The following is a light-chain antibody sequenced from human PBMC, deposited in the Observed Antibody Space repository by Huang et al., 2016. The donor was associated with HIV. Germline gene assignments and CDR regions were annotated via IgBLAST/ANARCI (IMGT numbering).Light chain of an antibody. CDR3: IPRTHLPPGRT. Sequence: EVVMTQSPLSLPVNLGQPASISCRSSPRLVHSDGKTFLNWFRRTECETSMRLSYEVAYRDSGGLDRVSGRGSGTDVTLKCSRVEAEDVGVCYCIPRTHLPPGRTFRQGTK. CDR1: PRLVHSDGKTF. V-gene: IGKV2-30*02. CDR2: EVA. J-gene: IGKJ1*01.